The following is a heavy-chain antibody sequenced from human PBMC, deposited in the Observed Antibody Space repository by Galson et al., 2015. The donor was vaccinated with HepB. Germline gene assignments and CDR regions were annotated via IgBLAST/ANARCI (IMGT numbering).Heavy chain of an antibody. D-gene: IGHD6-19*01. V-gene: IGHV4-39*01. CDR3: ASPALEYRSGWSTKSDY. J-gene: IGHJ4*02. CDR2: ITYSGST. Sequence: ETLSLTCTVSGDSIRSSGYYWGWIRQPPGKGLEWIGSITYSGSTFYNASFRSRATISVDTSKNQFSLKRTSVTAADTAVYYCASPALEYRSGWSTKSDYWGQGTLVTVSS. CDR1: GDSIRSSGYY.